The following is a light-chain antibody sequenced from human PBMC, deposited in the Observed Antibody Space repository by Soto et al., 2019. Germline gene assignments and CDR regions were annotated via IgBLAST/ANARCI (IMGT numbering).Light chain of an antibody. CDR2: DVS. Sequence: QSVLTQPRSVSGSPGQSVTISCTGSISDVGGYNYVSWYQQHPGKAPKLMIYDVSKRPSGVPDRFSGSKSANTASLTISGLQAEDEANYYCCSYAGRYIHYVVGGGTKLPV. CDR3: CSYAGRYIHYV. J-gene: IGLJ1*01. V-gene: IGLV2-11*01. CDR1: ISDVGGYNY.